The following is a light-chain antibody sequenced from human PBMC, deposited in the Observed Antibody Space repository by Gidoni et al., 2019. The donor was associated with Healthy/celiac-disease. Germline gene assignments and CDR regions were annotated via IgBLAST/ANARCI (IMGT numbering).Light chain of an antibody. J-gene: IGKJ4*01. CDR1: QRVLYSSNNKNY. Sequence: IVLTQSPYSLAVSLGESATINCKSSQRVLYSSNNKNYLAWYQQKPGQPPKLLIYWASTRESGVPDRFSGSGSGTDFTLTISSLQAEDVAVYYCQQYYSTPLTFGGGTKVEIK. CDR3: QQYYSTPLT. CDR2: WAS. V-gene: IGKV4-1*01.